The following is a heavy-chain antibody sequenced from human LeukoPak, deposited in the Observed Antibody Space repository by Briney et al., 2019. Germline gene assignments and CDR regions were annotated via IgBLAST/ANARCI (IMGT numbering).Heavy chain of an antibody. CDR3: ARGMFGSIFGVVTDNDYFDY. CDR1: GGSISSGDYY. V-gene: IGHV4-30-4*01. CDR2: IYYSGST. J-gene: IGHJ4*02. D-gene: IGHD3-3*01. Sequence: SETLSLTCTVSGGSISSGDYYWSWIRQPPGKGLXXIGYIYYSGSTYYNPSLKSRVTISVDTSKNQFSLKLSSVTAADTAVYYCARGMFGSIFGVVTDNDYFDYWGQGTLVTVSS.